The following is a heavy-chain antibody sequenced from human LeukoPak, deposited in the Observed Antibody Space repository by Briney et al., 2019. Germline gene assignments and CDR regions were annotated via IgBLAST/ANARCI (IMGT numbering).Heavy chain of an antibody. CDR3: ARDQGFDDAFDI. Sequence: ASVKVSCKASGYSFTSNGISWVRQATGQGLERMGWISAYNGNTNYAQKLQGRVTMTTDTSTSTAYMELRSLRSDDTAVYYCARDQGFDDAFDIWGQGTMVTVSS. CDR1: GYSFTSNG. D-gene: IGHD3-10*01. V-gene: IGHV1-18*01. J-gene: IGHJ3*02. CDR2: ISAYNGNT.